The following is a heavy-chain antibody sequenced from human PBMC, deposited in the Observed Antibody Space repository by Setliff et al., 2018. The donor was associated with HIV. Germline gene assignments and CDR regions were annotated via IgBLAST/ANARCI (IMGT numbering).Heavy chain of an antibody. CDR3: AGGLITVFGEEDYYYYIDV. D-gene: IGHD3-3*01. V-gene: IGHV1-69*05. CDR1: GDTFSSYA. Sequence: SVKVSCKASGDTFSSYAISWVRQAPGQGLEWMGGIIPIFGTANYAQKFQGRVTITTDESTSTAYMELSSLRSEDTAVYYCAGGLITVFGEEDYYYYIDVWGKGTTVTVTS. CDR2: IIPIFGTA. J-gene: IGHJ6*03.